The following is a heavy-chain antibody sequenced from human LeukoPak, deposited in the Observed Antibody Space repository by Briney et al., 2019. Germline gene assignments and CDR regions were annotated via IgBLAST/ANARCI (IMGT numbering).Heavy chain of an antibody. CDR1: GGSFSGYY. CDR2: INHSGST. V-gene: IGHV4-34*01. J-gene: IGHJ3*02. Sequence: SETLSLTCAVYGGSFSGYYWSWIRQPPGKGLEWIGEINHSGSTNYNPSLKSRVTISVDTSKNQFSLKLSSVTAADTAVYYCARGTGITMIVVTLSEADAFDIWGQGTMVTVSS. D-gene: IGHD3-22*01. CDR3: ARGTGITMIVVTLSEADAFDI.